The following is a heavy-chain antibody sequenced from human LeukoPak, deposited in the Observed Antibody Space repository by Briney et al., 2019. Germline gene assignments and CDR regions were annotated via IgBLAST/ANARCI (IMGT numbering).Heavy chain of an antibody. J-gene: IGHJ6*03. CDR1: GFTFSSYA. V-gene: IGHV3-43*02. CDR3: AKGVSPDRPYYYYYYYMDV. Sequence: GGSLRLSCAASGFTFSSYAMSWVRQAPGKGLEWVSLISGDGGSTYYADSVKGRFTISRDNSKNSLYLQMNSLRTEDTALYYCAKGVSPDRPYYYYYYYMDVWGKGTTVTVSS. D-gene: IGHD4-23*01. CDR2: ISGDGGST.